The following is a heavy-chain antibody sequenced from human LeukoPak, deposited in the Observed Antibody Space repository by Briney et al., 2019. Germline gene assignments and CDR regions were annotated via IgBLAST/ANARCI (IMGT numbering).Heavy chain of an antibody. J-gene: IGHJ6*02. V-gene: IGHV4-34*01. Sequence: XYWSWIXQPPGKGLEWIGEINHSGSTNYDPSLKSRVTISVDTSKNQFSLKLSSVTAADTAVYYCARHYYDGSGTAYYYGMDVWGQGTTVTVSS. CDR3: ARHYYDGSGTAYYYGMDV. D-gene: IGHD3-22*01. CDR1: XY. CDR2: INHSGST.